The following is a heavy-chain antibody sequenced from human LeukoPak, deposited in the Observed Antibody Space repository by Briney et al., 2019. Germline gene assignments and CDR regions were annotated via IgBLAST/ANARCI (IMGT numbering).Heavy chain of an antibody. V-gene: IGHV4-59*01. CDR1: GGSISSYY. D-gene: IGHD4-23*01. Sequence: SETLSLTCTVSGGSISSYYWSWIRQPPGKGLEWIGYIYYSGSTNYNPSLKSRVTISVDTSKNQFSLKLSSVTAADTAVYYCARDGAPDCGGNSGWYFDLWGRGTLVTVSS. CDR3: ARDGAPDCGGNSGWYFDL. CDR2: IYYSGST. J-gene: IGHJ2*01.